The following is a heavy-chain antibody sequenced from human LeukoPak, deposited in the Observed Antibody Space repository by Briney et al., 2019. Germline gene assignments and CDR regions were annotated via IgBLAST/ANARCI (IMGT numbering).Heavy chain of an antibody. CDR1: GYTFSGTGWF. Sequence: ASVKVSCKASGYTFSGTGWFLYWLRQAPGQGLECMGWIYPYTGATHYAQKFQGRVAMTRDTSISTAYMELSRLRPDDTAVYYCARDGPAQMVDFDYWGQGTLVTVSS. J-gene: IGHJ4*02. CDR3: ARDGPAQMVDFDY. CDR2: IYPYTGAT. V-gene: IGHV1-2*02. D-gene: IGHD3-10*01.